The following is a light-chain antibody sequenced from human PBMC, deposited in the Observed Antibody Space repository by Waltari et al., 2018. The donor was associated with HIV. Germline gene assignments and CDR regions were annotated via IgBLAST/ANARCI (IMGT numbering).Light chain of an antibody. CDR3: QQRSDWPRST. CDR2: DAS. CDR1: QSVSTY. Sequence: EIVFTPSPAPLSFSPGERTTLPCRASQSVSTYLAWYQQRPGQAPRLLIYDASSRATGIPARFSGSGSGTDFTLTISSLEPEDFAVYYCQQRSDWPRSTFGGGTKVEIK. V-gene: IGKV3-11*01. J-gene: IGKJ4*01.